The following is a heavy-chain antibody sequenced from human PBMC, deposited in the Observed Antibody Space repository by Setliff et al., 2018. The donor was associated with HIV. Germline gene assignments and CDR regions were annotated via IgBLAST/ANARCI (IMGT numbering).Heavy chain of an antibody. J-gene: IGHJ6*02. CDR1: GDTFSIYA. CDR3: ARGGVCTSTSCGGNYYYGMDV. CDR2: IIPILGMS. V-gene: IGHV1-69*10. D-gene: IGHD2-2*01. Sequence: SVKVSCKASGDTFSIYAISWVRQAPGQGLEWMGGIIPILGMSIYAQKFQGRVTITADESTSTAYMELSSLRSDDTAVYYCARGGVCTSTSCGGNYYYGMDVWGQGTTVTVSS.